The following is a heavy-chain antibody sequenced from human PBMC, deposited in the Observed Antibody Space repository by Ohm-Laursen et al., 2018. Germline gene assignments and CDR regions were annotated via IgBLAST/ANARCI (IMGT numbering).Heavy chain of an antibody. CDR1: GVTLSRHS. Sequence: SLRLSCTASGVTLSRHSMNWVRQAPGKGLEWVSSIVVNSDVTYYGDSVKGRFTIARDDAQNSLHLQMDSLRAEDTAVYYCARTRGSEYYFDYWGQGTLVTVSS. D-gene: IGHD3-10*01. V-gene: IGHV3-21*01. CDR3: ARTRGSEYYFDY. CDR2: IVVNSDVT. J-gene: IGHJ4*02.